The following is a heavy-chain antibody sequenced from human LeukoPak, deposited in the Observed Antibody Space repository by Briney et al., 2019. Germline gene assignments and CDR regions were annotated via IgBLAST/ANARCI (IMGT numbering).Heavy chain of an antibody. CDR1: GFTFSSYS. CDR2: ISSSSSAI. Sequence: GGSLRLSCAASGFTFSSYSMNWVRQAPGKGLEWVSYISSSSSAIYYSDSVKGRFTISRDNAKNSLYLQMNSLRDEDTAFYYCARGLTTVTRSPFDYWGQGTLVTVSS. CDR3: ARGLTTVTRSPFDY. J-gene: IGHJ4*02. V-gene: IGHV3-48*02. D-gene: IGHD4-17*01.